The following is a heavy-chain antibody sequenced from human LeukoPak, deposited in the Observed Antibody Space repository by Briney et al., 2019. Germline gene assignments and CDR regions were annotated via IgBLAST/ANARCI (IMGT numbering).Heavy chain of an antibody. CDR1: GFIFSRYT. CDR3: ARDFFHSDISRPFDY. D-gene: IGHD3-3*02. CDR2: IWSDSADI. J-gene: IGHJ4*02. Sequence: PGGSLRLSCAASGFIFSRYTINWVRQAPGKGLEWVSSIWSDSADIHYADSVKGRFTISRDNAMNSLYLQMNSLRAEDSAVYYCARDFFHSDISRPFDYWGQGTLVTVSS. V-gene: IGHV3-21*01.